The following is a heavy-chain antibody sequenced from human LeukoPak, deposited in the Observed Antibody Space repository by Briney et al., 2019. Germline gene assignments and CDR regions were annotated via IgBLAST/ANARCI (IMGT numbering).Heavy chain of an antibody. CDR3: ASQGIAVAGSFDY. CDR1: GYIFTSYW. CDR2: ISPGDSDT. Sequence: GESLKISCKGSGYIFTSYWIGWVRQMPGKGLEWMGIISPGDSDTRYSPSFQGQVTISADKSISTAYLQWSSLKASDTAMYYCASQGIAVAGSFDYWGQGTLVTVSS. J-gene: IGHJ4*02. D-gene: IGHD6-19*01. V-gene: IGHV5-51*01.